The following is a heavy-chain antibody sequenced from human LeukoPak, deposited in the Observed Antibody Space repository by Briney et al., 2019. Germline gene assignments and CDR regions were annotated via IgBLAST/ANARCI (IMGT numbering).Heavy chain of an antibody. J-gene: IGHJ4*02. CDR1: GFTFSTYD. CDR2: ISGSGGST. D-gene: IGHD4-11*01. CDR3: AKDVRYSNGD. V-gene: IGHV3-23*01. Sequence: GGSLRLSCAASGFTFSTYDMSWVRQAPRKGPEWVSLISGSGGSTYHADSVKGRFTISRDNSKNTLYLQMNSLRAEDTAVYYCAKDVRYSNGDWGQGTPVTVSS.